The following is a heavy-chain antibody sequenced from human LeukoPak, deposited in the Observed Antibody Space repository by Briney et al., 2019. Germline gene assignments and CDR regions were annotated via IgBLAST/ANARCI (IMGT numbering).Heavy chain of an antibody. V-gene: IGHV4-59*01. J-gene: IGHJ4*02. CDR1: GGSISGYY. D-gene: IGHD5-18*01. Sequence: SETLSLTCTVSGGSISGYYWSWIRQPPGKGLEWIGYIYYSGSTNYNPSLKSRVTISVDTSKNQFSLKLSSVTAADTAVYYCASYGGYSYGFRYWGQGTLVTVSS. CDR2: IYYSGST. CDR3: ASYGGYSYGFRY.